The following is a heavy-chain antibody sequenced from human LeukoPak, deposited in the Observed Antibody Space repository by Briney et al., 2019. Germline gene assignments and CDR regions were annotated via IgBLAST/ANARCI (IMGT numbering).Heavy chain of an antibody. Sequence: SVKVSCKASGGTFSSYAISWVRQAPGQGLEWMGGIIPIFGRANYAQKFQGRVTITTDESTSTAYMELSSLRSEDTAVYYCANERGYSYGRPGWFDPWGQGTLVTVSS. V-gene: IGHV1-69*05. J-gene: IGHJ5*02. D-gene: IGHD5-18*01. CDR2: IIPIFGRA. CDR3: ANERGYSYGRPGWFDP. CDR1: GGTFSSYA.